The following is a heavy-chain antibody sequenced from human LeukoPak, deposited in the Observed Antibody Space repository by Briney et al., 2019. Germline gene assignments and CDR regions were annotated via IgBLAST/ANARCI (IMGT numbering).Heavy chain of an antibody. V-gene: IGHV3-64D*06. CDR2: ISSNGGST. J-gene: IGHJ4*02. CDR3: AKDTRFYGSGSYDY. Sequence: GGSLRLSCSASGFTFSSYAMHWVRQAPGKGLEYVSAISSNGGSTFHADSVKGRFTISRDNSKNTLYLQMSSLRAEDTALYYCAKDTRFYGSGSYDYWGQGTLVTVSS. CDR1: GFTFSSYA. D-gene: IGHD3-10*01.